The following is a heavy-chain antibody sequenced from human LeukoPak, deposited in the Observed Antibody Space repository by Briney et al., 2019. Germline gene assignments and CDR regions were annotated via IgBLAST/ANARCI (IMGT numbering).Heavy chain of an antibody. V-gene: IGHV3-23*01. J-gene: IGHJ4*02. CDR3: AKRPYGSGGGHFDH. CDR1: GFTFTDYA. D-gene: IGHD3-10*01. Sequence: GGSLRLSCVASGFTFTDYAMTWVRQPPGRRLEWVSTITTTVGDTHYADSVKGRFTVSRDDSKGTLFLQMNSLRAEDTGVYYCAKRPYGSGGGHFDHWGQGTLVTVSS. CDR2: ITTTVGDT.